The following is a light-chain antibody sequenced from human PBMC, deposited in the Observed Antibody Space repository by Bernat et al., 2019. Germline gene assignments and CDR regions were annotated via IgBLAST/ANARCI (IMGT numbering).Light chain of an antibody. CDR2: DVS. CDR1: SSDVGGYDY. J-gene: IGLJ2*01. Sequence: QSALTQPRSLSGSPGQSITISCTGTSSDVGGYDYVSWYQQHPGKAPKLMIYDVSNRPSGVSNRFSGSKSGNTASMTISGLQAEDEADYFCSSYTNSGTLVFGGGTKLTVL. V-gene: IGLV2-14*03. CDR3: SSYTNSGTLV.